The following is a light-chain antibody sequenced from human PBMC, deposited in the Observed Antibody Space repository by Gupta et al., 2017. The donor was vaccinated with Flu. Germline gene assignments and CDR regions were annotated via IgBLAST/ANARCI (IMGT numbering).Light chain of an antibody. CDR2: GAS. CDR3: QQYGSSPLT. Sequence: GTLSLSAGERGTLSCRASQTVRSNYIACYQQKPGQAPRLLIYGASSRATGIPDRFSGSGSGTDFTLTISRLEPEDFAVFYCQQYGSSPLTFGGGTKVEIK. V-gene: IGKV3-20*01. CDR1: QTVRSNY. J-gene: IGKJ4*01.